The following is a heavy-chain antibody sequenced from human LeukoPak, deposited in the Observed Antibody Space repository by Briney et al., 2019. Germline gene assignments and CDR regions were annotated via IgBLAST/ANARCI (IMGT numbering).Heavy chain of an antibody. J-gene: IGHJ4*02. CDR3: ARDRAAAVAPVDYFDY. CDR2: IWYDGSNK. Sequence: GGSPRLSCAASGFTFSSYGMHWVRQAPGKGLEWVAVIWYDGSNKYYADSVKGRFTISRDNSKNTLYLQMNSLRAEDTAVYYCARDRAAAVAPVDYFDYWGQGTLVTVSS. CDR1: GFTFSSYG. D-gene: IGHD6-19*01. V-gene: IGHV3-33*01.